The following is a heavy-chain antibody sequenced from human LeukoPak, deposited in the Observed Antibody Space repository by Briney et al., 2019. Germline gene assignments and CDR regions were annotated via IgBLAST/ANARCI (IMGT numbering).Heavy chain of an antibody. Sequence: ASVKVHCKASGYTFTSYGISWVRQAPGQGLEWMGWISAYNGNTNYAQKLQGRVTMTTDTSTSTAYMELRGLRSDDTAVYYCARDHGGIWFGELPPVNFDYWGQGTLVTVSS. D-gene: IGHD3-10*01. CDR3: ARDHGGIWFGELPPVNFDY. J-gene: IGHJ4*02. CDR1: GYTFTSYG. V-gene: IGHV1-18*01. CDR2: ISAYNGNT.